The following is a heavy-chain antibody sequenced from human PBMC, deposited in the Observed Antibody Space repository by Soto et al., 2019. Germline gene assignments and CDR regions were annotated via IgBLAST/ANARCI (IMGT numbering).Heavy chain of an antibody. J-gene: IGHJ4*02. V-gene: IGHV4-39*01. CDR2: MSYSRST. CDR3: ARRTYGSRFI. CDR1: GGSISSNNYY. Sequence: SETLSLTCSVSGGSISSNNYYWGWIRQPPGKGLEWIGSMSYSRSTYYNPSLKSRVTISVDTSKNQFSLRLTSVTAADTAVYYCARRTYGSRFIWGQGTLVTVSS. D-gene: IGHD3-10*01.